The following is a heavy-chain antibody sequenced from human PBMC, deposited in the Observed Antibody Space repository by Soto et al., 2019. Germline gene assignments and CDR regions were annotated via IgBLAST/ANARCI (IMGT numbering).Heavy chain of an antibody. CDR2: IFYTGSA. V-gene: IGHV4-31*03. J-gene: IGHJ4*02. Sequence: SETLSLTCSVSGASIRTGGYYWSWIRQRPGKGLEWIAYIFYTGSAYYNPSLESRLSISIDRSKNQFSLELRSVSVADTAVYYCASDRKDYQDIWGQGTRVTVSS. CDR3: ASDRKDYQDI. D-gene: IGHD4-17*01. CDR1: GASIRTGGYY.